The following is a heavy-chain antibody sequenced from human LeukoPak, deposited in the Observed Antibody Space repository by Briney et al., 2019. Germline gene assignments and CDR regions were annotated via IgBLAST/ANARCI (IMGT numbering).Heavy chain of an antibody. D-gene: IGHD4-17*01. CDR3: AKDHDYGDYDGAFDI. J-gene: IGHJ3*02. Sequence: PGGSLTLSCAASGFTVSSYAMRWVRQAPGQGREWVTAISGSGGSTYYAESGKGRFTIARDNSKNSLYLQMNSLRAEDTAVYYCAKDHDYGDYDGAFDIWGQGTMVTVSS. CDR1: GFTVSSYA. CDR2: ISGSGGST. V-gene: IGHV3-23*01.